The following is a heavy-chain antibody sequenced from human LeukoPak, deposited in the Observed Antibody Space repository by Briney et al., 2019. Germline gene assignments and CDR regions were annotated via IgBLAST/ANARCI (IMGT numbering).Heavy chain of an antibody. CDR1: GFTFSSYG. CDR3: TREVLVRGVRYYGMDV. Sequence: PGGSLRLSCAASGFTFSSYGMHWVRQAPGKGLEWVALTSYDGSNKDYADSVKGRFIISRDNSKNTLYLQMDSLRSEDTAVFYCTREVLVRGVRYYGMDVWGQGTTVTVSS. D-gene: IGHD3-10*01. CDR2: TSYDGSNK. J-gene: IGHJ6*02. V-gene: IGHV3-30*04.